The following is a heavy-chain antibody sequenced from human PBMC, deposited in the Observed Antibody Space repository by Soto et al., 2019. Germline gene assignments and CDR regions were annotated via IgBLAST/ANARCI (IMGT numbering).Heavy chain of an antibody. V-gene: IGHV3-33*01. CDR1: GFTFSSYG. J-gene: IGHJ6*03. D-gene: IGHD2-15*01. CDR2: IWYDGSNK. CDR3: SREGYCSGGSCPYYYYMDV. Sequence: GGSLRLSCAASGFTFSSYGMHWARQAPGKGLEWVAIIWYDGSNKYYIDSVKGRFTISRDNSKNTLYLQMNSLRAEDTAVYYCSREGYCSGGSCPYYYYMDVWGKGTTVTVSS.